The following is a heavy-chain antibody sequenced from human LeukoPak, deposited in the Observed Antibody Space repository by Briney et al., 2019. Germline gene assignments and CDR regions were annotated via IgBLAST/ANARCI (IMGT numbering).Heavy chain of an antibody. Sequence: PGGSLRLSCAASGFTFDDYAMHWVRQAPGKGLELVSGIIWNSDSIGYAGSVKGRFTISRDNAKNSLYLQMNSLRAEDTALYYCAKDISVGATPYYFDYWGQGTLVTVSS. CDR2: IIWNSDSI. J-gene: IGHJ4*02. CDR3: AKDISVGATPYYFDY. CDR1: GFTFDDYA. D-gene: IGHD1-26*01. V-gene: IGHV3-9*01.